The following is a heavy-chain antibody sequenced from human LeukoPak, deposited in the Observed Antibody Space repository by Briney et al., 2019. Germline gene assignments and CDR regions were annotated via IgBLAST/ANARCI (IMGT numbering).Heavy chain of an antibody. CDR2: INHSGST. CDR1: GGSFSGYY. D-gene: IGHD2-8*01. Sequence: TXAVXGGSFSGYYWSWIRQPPGKGLEWIGEINHSGSTNYNPSLKSRVTISVETSKNQFALKLRSVTAADTAVVCYXXXXXXSXPLYYYYYMDVWGKGTTVTISS. CDR3: XXXXXXSXPLYYYYYMDV. J-gene: IGHJ6*03. V-gene: IGHV4-34*03.